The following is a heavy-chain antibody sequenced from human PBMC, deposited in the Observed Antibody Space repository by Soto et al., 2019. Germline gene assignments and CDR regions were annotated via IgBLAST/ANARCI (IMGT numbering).Heavy chain of an antibody. CDR2: ISYDGSNK. CDR1: GFTFSSYG. D-gene: IGHD1-26*01. Sequence: QVQLVESGGGVVQPGRSLRLSCAASGFTFSSYGMHWVRQAPGKGLEWVAVISYDGSNKYYADSVKGRFTISRDNSKNTLYLQMNSLRAEDTAVYYCAKDVLVGERDYYCGMDVWGQGTTVTVSS. CDR3: AKDVLVGERDYYCGMDV. V-gene: IGHV3-30*18. J-gene: IGHJ6*02.